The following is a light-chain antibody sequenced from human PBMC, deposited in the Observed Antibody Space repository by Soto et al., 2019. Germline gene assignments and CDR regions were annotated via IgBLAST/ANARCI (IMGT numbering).Light chain of an antibody. V-gene: IGLV2-14*01. J-gene: IGLJ1*01. CDR1: TSDVGGYNY. CDR2: EVS. CDR3: SSYTSGSTLV. Sequence: QSVLPQPASVSGSPGQSITISCTGTTSDVGGYNYVSWYQQHPGKAPKLMIYEVSNRPSGVSNRFSGSKSGNTASLTISGLQTSDEADYYCSSYTSGSTLVFGTGTKVTV.